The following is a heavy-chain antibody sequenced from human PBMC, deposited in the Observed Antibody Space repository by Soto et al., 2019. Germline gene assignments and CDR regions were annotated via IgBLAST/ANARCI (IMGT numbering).Heavy chain of an antibody. CDR2: IIPLFGTT. CDR3: ATNNRASYHFDY. D-gene: IGHD3-16*02. J-gene: IGHJ4*02. CDR1: GGTFSSYA. Sequence: GASVKVSCKAFGGTFSSYAISWVRQAPGQGLEWMGGIIPLFGTTNYAPKFQGRVAITVDERARTAYMDLSSLKSEDTAVYYCATNNRASYHFDYWGQGTLVTVSS. V-gene: IGHV1-69*13.